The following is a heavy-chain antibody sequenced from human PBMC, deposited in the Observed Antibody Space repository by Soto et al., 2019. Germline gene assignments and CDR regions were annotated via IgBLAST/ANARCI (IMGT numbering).Heavy chain of an antibody. CDR3: AKDLEGYCSSTSCYTYFGLDV. D-gene: IGHD2-2*01. CDR2: ISGSGGST. Sequence: PGGSLRLSCAASGFTFSSYAMSWVRQAPGKGLEWVPAISGSGGSTYYADSVKGRFTISRDNSKHTLFLQMNSLRPEDTAVYYCAKDLEGYCSSTSCYTYFGLDVWGQGTTVTVSS. CDR1: GFTFSSYA. V-gene: IGHV3-23*01. J-gene: IGHJ6*02.